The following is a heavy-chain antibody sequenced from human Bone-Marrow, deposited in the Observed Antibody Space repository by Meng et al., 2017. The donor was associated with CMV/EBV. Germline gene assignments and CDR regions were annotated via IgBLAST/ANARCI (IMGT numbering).Heavy chain of an antibody. CDR2: IIPIFGTA. D-gene: IGHD6-13*01. V-gene: IGHV1-69*05. CDR1: GGTFSSYA. CDR3: ASGYSSSEGFDP. Sequence: SVKVSCKASGGTFSSYAISWVRQAPGQGLEWMGGIIPIFGTANYAQKFQGRVTITTDEPTSTAYMELSSLRSEDTAVYYCASGYSSSEGFDPWGQGTLVTVSS. J-gene: IGHJ5*02.